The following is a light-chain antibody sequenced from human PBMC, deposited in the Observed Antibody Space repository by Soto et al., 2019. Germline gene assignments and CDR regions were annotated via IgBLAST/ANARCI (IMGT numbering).Light chain of an antibody. CDR1: QSLLHSNGYTY. Sequence: DIVMTQSPLSLPVTVGEPASVSCRSSQSLLHSNGYTYLDWYLQKPGQSPQLLIYWSSNRASGVPDRFSGSGSGTDFTLRISRVEAEDVGVYYCMQALQTPWTFGQGTKVEIK. J-gene: IGKJ1*01. CDR3: MQALQTPWT. CDR2: WSS. V-gene: IGKV2-28*01.